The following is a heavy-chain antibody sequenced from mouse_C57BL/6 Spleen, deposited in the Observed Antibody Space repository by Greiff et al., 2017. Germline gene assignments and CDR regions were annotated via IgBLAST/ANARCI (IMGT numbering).Heavy chain of an antibody. V-gene: IGHV5-9-1*02. J-gene: IGHJ2*01. CDR1: GFTFSSYA. CDR3: TRDLQYYFDY. CDR2: ISSGGDYT. Sequence: EVKLMESGEGLVKPGGSLKLSCAASGFTFSSYAMSWVRQTPEKRLEWVAYISSGGDYTDYADTVKGRFAISRDNARHTLYLQMSSLKSEDTAMYYCTRDLQYYFDYWGQGTTLTVSS.